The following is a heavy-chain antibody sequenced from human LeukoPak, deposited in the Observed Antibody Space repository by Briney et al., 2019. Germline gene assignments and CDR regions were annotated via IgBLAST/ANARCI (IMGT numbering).Heavy chain of an antibody. D-gene: IGHD6-13*01. Sequence: GGSLGLSCAASGFTFSNYWMTWVRQGPGKGLEWVANINQDESEKNYVDSVKGRFTISRDNAKNSLYLQMNSLRAEDTAVYYCARPIPAGGRGVGCWGQGTLVTVSS. CDR2: INQDESEK. CDR1: GFTFSNYW. CDR3: ARPIPAGGRGVGC. J-gene: IGHJ4*02. V-gene: IGHV3-7*05.